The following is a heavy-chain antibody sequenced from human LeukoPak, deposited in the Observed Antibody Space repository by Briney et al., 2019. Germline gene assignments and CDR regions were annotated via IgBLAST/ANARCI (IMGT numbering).Heavy chain of an antibody. CDR3: AKDLRGYSSGWPADC. CDR2: ISYDGNDK. J-gene: IGHJ4*02. CDR1: GFTFSNYG. D-gene: IGHD6-19*01. Sequence: GGSLRLSCAASGFTFSNYGMYWVRQAPGKGLEWVSIISYDGNDKYYAGSVKGRFTISRDNARNTLYLQMSSLKPGDTAAYYCAKDLRGYSSGWPADCWGQGTLVTVSS. V-gene: IGHV3-30*18.